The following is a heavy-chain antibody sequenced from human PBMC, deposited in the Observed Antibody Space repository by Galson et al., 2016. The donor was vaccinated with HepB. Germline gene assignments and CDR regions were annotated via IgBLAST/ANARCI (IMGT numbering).Heavy chain of an antibody. CDR3: AGEGYGDFDQIPNYYYYGLDV. D-gene: IGHD4-17*01. Sequence: SLRLSCAVSGFTFSRHWMSWVRQAPGKGLEWVSTIGGSGGNTHYADSVKGRFTISRDNSKNSLYLQMNSLRGEDTAVYYCAGEGYGDFDQIPNYYYYGLDVWGQGTTVTVSS. CDR1: GFTFSRHW. V-gene: IGHV3-23*01. J-gene: IGHJ6*02. CDR2: IGGSGGNT.